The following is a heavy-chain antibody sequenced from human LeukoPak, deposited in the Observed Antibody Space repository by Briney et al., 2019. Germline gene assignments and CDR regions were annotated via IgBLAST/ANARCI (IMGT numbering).Heavy chain of an antibody. J-gene: IGHJ5*02. Sequence: SETLSLTCAVYGGSFSGYYWSWIRQPPGKGLEWIGEINHSGSTNYNPSLKSRVTISVDTSKNQFSLKLSSVTAADTAVYYCASLPWMHPSGGFDPWGQGTLVTVSS. CDR3: ASLPWMHPSGGFDP. CDR2: INHSGST. CDR1: GGSFSGYY. D-gene: IGHD5-12*01. V-gene: IGHV4-34*01.